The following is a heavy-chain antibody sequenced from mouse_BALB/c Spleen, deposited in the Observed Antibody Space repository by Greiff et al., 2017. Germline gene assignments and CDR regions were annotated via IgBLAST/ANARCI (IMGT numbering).Heavy chain of an antibody. D-gene: IGHD2-14*01. CDR3: ASYYRYDDYYAMDY. J-gene: IGHJ4*01. CDR2: IWSGGST. V-gene: IGHV2-2*02. Sequence: VQLQQSGPGLVQPSQSLSITCTVSGFSLTSYGVHWVRQSPGKGLEWLGVIWSGGSTDYNAAFISRLSISKDNSKSQVFFKMNSLQANDTAIYYCASYYRYDDYYAMDYWGQGTSATVSS. CDR1: GFSLTSYG.